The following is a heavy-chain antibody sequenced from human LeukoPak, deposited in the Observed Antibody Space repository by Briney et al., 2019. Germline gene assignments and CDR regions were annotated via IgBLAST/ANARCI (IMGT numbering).Heavy chain of an antibody. V-gene: IGHV4-39*07. D-gene: IGHD4-23*01. CDR3: ARQGGNSGNFQH. Sequence: SETLSLTCTVSGGSISSSSYYWGWIRQPPGKGLEWIGSIYYSGSTYYNPSLKSRVTISVDTSKNQFSLKLSSVTAADTAVYYCARQGGNSGNFQHWGQGTLVTVSS. CDR2: IYYSGST. J-gene: IGHJ1*01. CDR1: GGSISSSSYY.